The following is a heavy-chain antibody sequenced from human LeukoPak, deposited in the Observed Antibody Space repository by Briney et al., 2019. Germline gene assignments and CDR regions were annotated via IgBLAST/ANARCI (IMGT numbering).Heavy chain of an antibody. Sequence: SQTLSLTCTVSGGSISSGGYYWSWIRQPAGKGLEWIGRIYTSGSTNYNPSLKSRVTMSVDTSKNQFSLKLSSVTAADTAVYYCARESYYDFWSGYFEVGWFDPWGQGTLVTVSS. D-gene: IGHD3-3*01. CDR2: IYTSGST. CDR3: ARESYYDFWSGYFEVGWFDP. CDR1: GGSISSGGYY. J-gene: IGHJ5*02. V-gene: IGHV4-61*02.